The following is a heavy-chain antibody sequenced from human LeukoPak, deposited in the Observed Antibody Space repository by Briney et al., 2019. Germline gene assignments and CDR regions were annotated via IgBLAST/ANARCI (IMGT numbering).Heavy chain of an antibody. CDR1: GYTFTSYD. Sequence: ASVKVSCKASGYTFTSYDINWVRQATGQGLEWMGWMNPNSGNTGYAQKFQGRVTMTRNTSISTAYMELSSLRAEDTAVYYCAKEINYYFYMEVWGRGTTVAVS. V-gene: IGHV1-8*01. CDR2: MNPNSGNT. J-gene: IGHJ6*03. CDR3: AKEINYYFYMEV.